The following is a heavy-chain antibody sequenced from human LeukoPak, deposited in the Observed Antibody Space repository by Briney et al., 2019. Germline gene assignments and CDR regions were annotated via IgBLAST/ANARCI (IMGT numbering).Heavy chain of an antibody. CDR2: INHSGST. V-gene: IGHV4-34*01. CDR1: GGSFSGYY. J-gene: IGHJ5*02. CDR3: ARGGQSCSSTSCYGAWFDP. Sequence: SETLSLTCAVYGGSFSGYYWSWIRQPPGKGLEWIGEINHSGSTNYNPSLKSRVTISVDTSKNQFSLKLSSVTAADTAVYYCARGGQSCSSTSCYGAWFDPWGQGTLVTVSS. D-gene: IGHD2-2*01.